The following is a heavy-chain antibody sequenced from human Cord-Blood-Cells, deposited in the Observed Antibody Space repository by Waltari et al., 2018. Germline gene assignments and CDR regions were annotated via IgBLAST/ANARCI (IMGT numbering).Heavy chain of an antibody. Sequence: QVQLQESGPGLVKPSETLSLTCAVSGYSISSGYYWGWIRQPPGKGLEWIGSIYHSGSTSDNPSLKSRVTISVDTSKNQFSLKLGSVTAADTAVYYCARDVGDGYNSVWGKGDWFDPWGQGTLVTVSS. CDR2: IYHSGST. D-gene: IGHD5-12*01. CDR3: ARDVGDGYNSVWGKGDWFDP. J-gene: IGHJ5*02. CDR1: GYSISSGYY. V-gene: IGHV4-38-2*02.